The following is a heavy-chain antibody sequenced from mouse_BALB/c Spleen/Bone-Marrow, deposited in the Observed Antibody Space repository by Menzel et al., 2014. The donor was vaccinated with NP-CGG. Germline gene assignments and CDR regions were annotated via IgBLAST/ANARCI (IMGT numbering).Heavy chain of an antibody. CDR2: ISNGGGST. V-gene: IGHV5-12-2*01. D-gene: IGHD4-1*01. J-gene: IGHJ3*01. CDR3: ATGTFAY. Sequence: EVKLMESGGGLVQPGGSLKLSCAASGFTFXSYTMSWVRQTPEKRLEWVAYISNGGGSTYYPDTVKGRFTISRDNAKNTLYLQMSSLKSEDTAMYYCATGTFAYWGQGTLVTVSA. CDR1: GFTFXSYT.